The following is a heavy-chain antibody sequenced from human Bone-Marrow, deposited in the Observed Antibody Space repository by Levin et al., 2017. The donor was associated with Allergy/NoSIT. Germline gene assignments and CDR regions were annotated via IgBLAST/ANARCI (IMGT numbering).Heavy chain of an antibody. J-gene: IGHJ4*02. CDR3: AKSSGGGSSPAGCDY. Sequence: GESLKISCTASGFNFRSYGMYWVRQAPGKGLEWVAGLWYDGSFQYYADSVKGRFTISRDNPKNTLYLQMNNLRAEETAGDYCAKSSGGGSSPAGCDYWGQGALVTVSS. D-gene: IGHD2-15*01. CDR1: GFNFRSYG. CDR2: LWYDGSFQ. V-gene: IGHV3-33*06.